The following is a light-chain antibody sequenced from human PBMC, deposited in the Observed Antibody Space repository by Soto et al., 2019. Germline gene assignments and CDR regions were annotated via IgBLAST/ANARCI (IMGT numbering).Light chain of an antibody. V-gene: IGLV1-51*02. CDR2: END. CDR3: LPWDPSPRARWV. Sequence: QSVLTQPPAVSAAPGQKVTISCSGSSSDMGEYAVSWYQQLPGTAPKLLIYENDRRPSGIPDRFSGSKSATSATLGITGLWPEDEADYFCLPWDPSPRARWVFGGGTKLTVL. CDR1: SSDMGEYA. J-gene: IGLJ3*02.